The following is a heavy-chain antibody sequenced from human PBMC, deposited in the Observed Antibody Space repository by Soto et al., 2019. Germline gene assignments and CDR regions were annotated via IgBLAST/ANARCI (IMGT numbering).Heavy chain of an antibody. CDR2: ISGSGGST. CDR1: GGTCRSYA. CDR3: AKDGTPRDYYYDSSGDGAFDI. Sequence: QRHSCGASGGTCRSYAMSCVRKAPGKGLEWVSAISGSGGSTYYADSVKGRFTISRDNSKNTLYLQMNSLRAEDTAVYYCAKDGTPRDYYYDSSGDGAFDIWGQGTMVTVSS. D-gene: IGHD3-22*01. J-gene: IGHJ3*02. V-gene: IGHV3-23*01.